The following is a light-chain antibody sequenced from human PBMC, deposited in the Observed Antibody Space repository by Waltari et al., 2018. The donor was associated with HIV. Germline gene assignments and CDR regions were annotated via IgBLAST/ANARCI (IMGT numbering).Light chain of an antibody. Sequence: SMLTQPPSVSGAPGQRVTISCTGSSSNLGAGYGVHWYQQVPGTAPKLLIYDNTNRPSGFPDRFSGSKSGTSASLAISGLQAEDEAEYYCQSYDDRLDGSKIFGGGTKVTVL. CDR1: SSNLGAGYG. J-gene: IGLJ2*01. CDR2: DNT. CDR3: QSYDDRLDGSKI. V-gene: IGLV1-40*01.